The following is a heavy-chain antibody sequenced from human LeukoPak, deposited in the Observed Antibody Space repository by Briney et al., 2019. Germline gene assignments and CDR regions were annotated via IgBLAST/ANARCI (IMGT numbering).Heavy chain of an antibody. CDR3: ARCPRGYYYDSSGKIFDY. CDR1: GGSISSSSYY. Sequence: SETLSLTCTVSGGSISSSSYYWGWIRQPPGKGLEWIGSIYYSGSTYYNPSLKSRVTISVDTSKNQFSLKLSSVTAADTAVYYCARCPRGYYYDSSGKIFDYWGQGTLVTVSS. CDR2: IYYSGST. J-gene: IGHJ4*02. V-gene: IGHV4-39*07. D-gene: IGHD3-22*01.